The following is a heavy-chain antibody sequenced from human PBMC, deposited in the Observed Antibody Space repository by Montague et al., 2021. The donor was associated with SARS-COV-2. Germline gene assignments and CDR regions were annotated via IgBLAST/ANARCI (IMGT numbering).Heavy chain of an antibody. D-gene: IGHD4-17*01. CDR2: IYSSGST. V-gene: IGHV4-61*02. CDR3: ARDYGDYSYYYGLDV. J-gene: IGHJ6*02. CDR1: GGSIGRGSYY. Sequence: TLSLTCTVSGGSIGRGSYYWSWIRQPAGKGLDWIGRIYSSGSTNYNPSLKSRVTMSVDQSKNQFSLKVISVTAADTAVYYCARDYGDYSYYYGLDVWGQGTTVTVSS.